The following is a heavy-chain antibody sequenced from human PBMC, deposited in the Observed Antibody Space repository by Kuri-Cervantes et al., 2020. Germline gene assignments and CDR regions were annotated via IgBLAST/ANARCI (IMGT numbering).Heavy chain of an antibody. CDR2: ISSSSSYI. CDR1: GFAFSKYT. J-gene: IGHJ3*02. Sequence: GESLKISCAASGFAFSKYTMNWVRQAPGKGLEWVSSISSSSSYIYYADSVKGRFTISRDNAKNPLYLQMNSLRAEDTAVYYCARGYSGWSFDIWGQGTMVTVSS. V-gene: IGHV3-21*01. D-gene: IGHD6-19*01. CDR3: ARGYSGWSFDI.